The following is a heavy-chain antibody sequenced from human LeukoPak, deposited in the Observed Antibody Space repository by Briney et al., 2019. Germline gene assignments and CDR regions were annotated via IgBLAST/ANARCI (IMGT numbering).Heavy chain of an antibody. CDR3: ARVIATPNSGSSGWAGDY. J-gene: IGHJ4*02. CDR2: ISYDGSNK. CDR1: GFTFSSYA. D-gene: IGHD6-19*01. Sequence: GGSLRLSCAASGFTFSSYAMHWVRQAPGKGLEWVAVISYDGSNKYYADSVKGRFTISRDNSKNTLYLQMNSLRAEDTAVYYCARVIATPNSGSSGWAGDYWGQGTLVTVSS. V-gene: IGHV3-30*04.